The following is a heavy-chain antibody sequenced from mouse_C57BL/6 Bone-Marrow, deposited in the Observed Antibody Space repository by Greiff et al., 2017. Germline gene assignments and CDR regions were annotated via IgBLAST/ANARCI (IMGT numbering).Heavy chain of an antibody. D-gene: IGHD1-1*01. J-gene: IGHJ4*01. CDR1: GFTFSSYG. V-gene: IGHV5-6*01. Sequence: EVQLVESGGDLVKPGGSLKLSCAASGFTFSSYGMSWVRQTPDKRLEWVATISSGGSYTYYPDSVKGRFTISRDNAKNTLYLQMSSLKSEDTAMYYCARQGNGSSYNAMDYWGQGTSVTVSS. CDR3: ARQGNGSSYNAMDY. CDR2: ISSGGSYT.